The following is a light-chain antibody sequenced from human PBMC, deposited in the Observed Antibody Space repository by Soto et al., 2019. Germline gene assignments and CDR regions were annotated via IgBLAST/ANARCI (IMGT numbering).Light chain of an antibody. J-gene: IGLJ3*02. V-gene: IGLV4-69*01. CDR1: SGHSSYA. CDR3: QTWGTGIQV. Sequence: QPVLTQSPSASASLGASVKLTCTLSSGHSSYAIAWHQQQPEKGPRHLMKLNSDGSHSKGGGIPDRFSGSSSGAERYLTISSLQSEDEADYYCQTWGTGIQVFGGGTKLTVL. CDR2: LNSDGSH.